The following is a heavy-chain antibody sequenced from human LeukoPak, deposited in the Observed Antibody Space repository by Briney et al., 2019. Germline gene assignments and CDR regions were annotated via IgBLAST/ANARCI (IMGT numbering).Heavy chain of an antibody. V-gene: IGHV3-23*01. CDR2: ISGSGGST. J-gene: IGHJ5*02. CDR1: GFTFSSYA. CDR3: ARDRGYGDNPSWFDP. D-gene: IGHD5-12*01. Sequence: GGSLRLSCAASGFTFSSYAMSWVRQAPGKGLEWVSAISGSGGSTYYADSVKGRFTISRDNSKNTLYLQMNSLRAEDTAVYYCARDRGYGDNPSWFDPWGQGTQVTVSS.